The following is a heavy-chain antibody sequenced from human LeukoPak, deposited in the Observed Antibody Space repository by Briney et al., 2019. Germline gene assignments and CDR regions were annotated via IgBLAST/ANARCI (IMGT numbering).Heavy chain of an antibody. J-gene: IGHJ4*02. CDR2: ISSTSAHV. D-gene: IGHD3-9*01. CDR1: GFSFSTYS. Sequence: KPGGSLRLSCAASGFSFSTYSMTWVRQAPGKGPEWVSSISSTSAHVYYADSVRGRFTISRDNAKNSLYLQMNSLRAEDTAVYYCARTGPSPFDYWGQGTLVTVSS. V-gene: IGHV3-21*01. CDR3: ARTGPSPFDY.